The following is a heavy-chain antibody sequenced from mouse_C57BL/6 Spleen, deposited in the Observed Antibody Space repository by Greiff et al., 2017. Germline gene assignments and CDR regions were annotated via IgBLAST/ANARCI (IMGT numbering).Heavy chain of an antibody. CDR3: AANWECAY. Sequence: VKLVESGAELARPGASVKLSCKASGYTFTSYGISWVKQRTGQGLEWIGEIYPRSGNTYYNEKFKGKATLTADKSSSTAYMELRSLTSEDSAVYFCAANWECAYWGQGTLVTVSA. CDR1: GYTFTSYG. D-gene: IGHD4-1*01. J-gene: IGHJ3*01. V-gene: IGHV1-81*01. CDR2: IYPRSGNT.